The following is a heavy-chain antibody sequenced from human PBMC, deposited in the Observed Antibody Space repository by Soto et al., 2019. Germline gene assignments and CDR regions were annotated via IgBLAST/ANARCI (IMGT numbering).Heavy chain of an antibody. CDR2: INSDGSVS. CDR1: GFTFSNYW. CDR3: ARGVCFGGSCCSLAGSFYYYMEV. J-gene: IGHJ6*03. V-gene: IGHV3-74*01. Sequence: EVKLVESGGGLVQPGGSLRLSCAASGFTFSNYWMYWVRQAPGQGLVWVSRINSDGSVSRYADSVKGRLTISRDNVKNTLYLQINSLRVEDTAVYYCARGVCFGGSCCSLAGSFYYYMEVWCKGTTVTVFS. D-gene: IGHD2-15*01.